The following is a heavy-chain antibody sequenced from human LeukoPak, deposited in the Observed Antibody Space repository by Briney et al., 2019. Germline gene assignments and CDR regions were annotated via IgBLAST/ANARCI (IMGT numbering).Heavy chain of an antibody. D-gene: IGHD3-3*01. CDR3: AARRGYYHYMDV. V-gene: IGHV3-23*01. CDR1: GFTFSCYA. Sequence: GGSLRLSCATSGFTFSCYAVAWVRQAPGKGLEWVSSISNTGSNTYCADSVKGRFTISRDNSKNTLSLQMNSLTAEDTAVYYCAARRGYYHYMDVWGKGTTVTVSS. CDR2: ISNTGSNT. J-gene: IGHJ6*03.